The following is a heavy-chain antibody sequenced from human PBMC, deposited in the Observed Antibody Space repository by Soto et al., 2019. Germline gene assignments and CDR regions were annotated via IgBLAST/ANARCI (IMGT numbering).Heavy chain of an antibody. V-gene: IGHV4-31*03. Sequence: QVQLQESGPGLVKPSQTLSLPCTVSGGSISSAAYYWSWLRQHPGKGLEWIGYISHSGSTYYNPSLKSRVIISVDTSKNQFSLCLTSVTAADTAVYYCAREYTYGSSFFECWGQGAGVTVSS. CDR1: GGSISSAAYY. CDR2: ISHSGST. J-gene: IGHJ4*02. D-gene: IGHD2-2*02. CDR3: AREYTYGSSFFEC.